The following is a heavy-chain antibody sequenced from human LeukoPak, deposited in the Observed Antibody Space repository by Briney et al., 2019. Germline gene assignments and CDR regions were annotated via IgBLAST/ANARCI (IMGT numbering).Heavy chain of an antibody. CDR2: IDGSGTSM. J-gene: IGHJ4*02. CDR3: ANNIARYYYGSGNAYYFDY. V-gene: IGHV3-23*05. CDR1: GFNFNIYA. Sequence: PGGSLRLSCAASGFNFNIYAMSWVRQAPGKGLEWVAGIDGSGTSMYYVDSVKGRFTISKDKSQNTLYLQMNSLRAEDTAVYYCANNIARYYYGSGNAYYFDYWGQGTLVTVSS. D-gene: IGHD3-10*01.